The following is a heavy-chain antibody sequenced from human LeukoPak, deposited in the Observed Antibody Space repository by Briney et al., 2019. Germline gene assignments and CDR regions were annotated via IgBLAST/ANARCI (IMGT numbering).Heavy chain of an antibody. CDR2: IYSGGST. CDR3: AREAYLSSRSY. J-gene: IGHJ4*02. Sequence: GGSLRLSCAASGFTVSSNYMSWVRQAPGKGLEWVSVIYSGGSTYYADSVKGRFTISRDNSKNTLYLQMNSLRAEDTAVYYCAREAYLSSRSYWGQGTLVTVSS. V-gene: IGHV3-66*01. CDR1: GFTVSSNY. D-gene: IGHD6-13*01.